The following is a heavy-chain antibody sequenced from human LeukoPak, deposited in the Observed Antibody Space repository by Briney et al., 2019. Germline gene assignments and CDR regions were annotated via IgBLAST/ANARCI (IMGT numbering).Heavy chain of an antibody. J-gene: IGHJ4*02. CDR3: AKGSAAGRPYYFDY. Sequence: GGSLRLSCAASGFTFSSYWMSWVRQAPGKGLEWVSAIDSTGAYTWYADSVKGRFTTSKDSSKTILYLQMNSLRAEDAAVYFCAKGSAAGRPYYFDYWGQGTLVTVSS. CDR1: GFTFSSYW. CDR2: IDSTGAYT. D-gene: IGHD6-25*01. V-gene: IGHV3-23*01.